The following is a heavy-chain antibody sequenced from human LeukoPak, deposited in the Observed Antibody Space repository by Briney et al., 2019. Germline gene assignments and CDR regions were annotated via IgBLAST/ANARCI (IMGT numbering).Heavy chain of an antibody. Sequence: GESLKISCKTSGYTFTNYWIGWVRQMPGRGLEWMGIIYPADSDTRYSPSFQGQVTISADKSINTAYLQWSSLKAPDTAMYYCARHRGPHVPMSYYYYMDVWGKGTTVTVSS. D-gene: IGHD3-10*02. J-gene: IGHJ6*03. V-gene: IGHV5-51*01. CDR3: ARHRGPHVPMSYYYYMDV. CDR2: IYPADSDT. CDR1: GYTFTNYW.